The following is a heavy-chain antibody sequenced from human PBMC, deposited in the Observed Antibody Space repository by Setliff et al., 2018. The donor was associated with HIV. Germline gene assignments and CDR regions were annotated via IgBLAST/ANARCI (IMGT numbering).Heavy chain of an antibody. CDR3: ARAYSGYAKNWFDP. CDR1: GYTFSSYA. V-gene: IGHV1-69*13. D-gene: IGHD5-12*01. CDR2: IIPIFGTA. J-gene: IGHJ5*02. Sequence: SVKVSCKASGYTFSSYAISWVRQAPGQGLEWMGGIIPIFGTANYAQKFQGRVTITADESTSTAYMELSSLRSEDTAVYYCARAYSGYAKNWFDPWGQGTLVTVSS.